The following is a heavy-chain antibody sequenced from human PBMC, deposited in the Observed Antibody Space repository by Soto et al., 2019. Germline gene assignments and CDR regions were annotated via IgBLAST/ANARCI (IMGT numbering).Heavy chain of an antibody. D-gene: IGHD2-15*01. CDR1: GGSISSYY. Sequence: SETLSLTCTVSGGSISSYYWSWIRQPPGKGLEWIGYIYYSGSTNYNPSLKSRVTISVDTSKNQFSLKLSSVTAADTAVYYCARDLSDGSDYDAFDIWGQGTMVTVSS. CDR3: ARDLSDGSDYDAFDI. V-gene: IGHV4-59*01. CDR2: IYYSGST. J-gene: IGHJ3*02.